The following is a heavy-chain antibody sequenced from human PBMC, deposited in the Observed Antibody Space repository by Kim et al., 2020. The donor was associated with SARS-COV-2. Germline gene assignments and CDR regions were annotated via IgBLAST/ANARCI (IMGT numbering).Heavy chain of an antibody. J-gene: IGHJ3*02. CDR1: GYTFTGYY. CDR3: ARERDKNWGSWVLYAFDI. CDR2: INPNSGGT. Sequence: ASVKVSCKASGYTFTGYYMHWVRQAPGQGLEWMGWINPNSGGTNYAQKFQGRVTMTRDTSISTAYMELSRLRSDDTAVYYCARERDKNWGSWVLYAFDIWGQGTMVTVSS. V-gene: IGHV1-2*02. D-gene: IGHD7-27*01.